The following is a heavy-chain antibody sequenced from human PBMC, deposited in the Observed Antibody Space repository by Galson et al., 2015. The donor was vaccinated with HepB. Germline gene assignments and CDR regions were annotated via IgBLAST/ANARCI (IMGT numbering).Heavy chain of an antibody. Sequence: SLRLSCAASGFSFTRYAMTWVRQAPGKGLEWVSSITSSGGNSYYTDSAKGRFTVSRDNSKNTLLLQLNSLRAEDTAVYYCAKVPGPGSGWRGDYWGQGTLVTVSS. CDR2: ITSSGGNS. D-gene: IGHD6-19*01. V-gene: IGHV3-23*01. CDR3: AKVPGPGSGWRGDY. CDR1: GFSFTRYA. J-gene: IGHJ4*02.